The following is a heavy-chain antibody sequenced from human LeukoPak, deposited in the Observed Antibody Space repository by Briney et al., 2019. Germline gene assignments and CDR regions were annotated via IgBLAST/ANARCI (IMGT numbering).Heavy chain of an antibody. CDR1: GYTFTGYY. CDR3: AREGQLVGWFDP. J-gene: IGHJ5*02. V-gene: IGHV1-2*02. Sequence: ASVKVSCKASGYTFTGYYMHWVRQAPGQELEWMGWINPNSGGTNYAQKFQGRVTMTRDTSISTAYMELSRLRSDDTAVYYCAREGQLVGWFDPWGQGTLVTVSS. CDR2: INPNSGGT. D-gene: IGHD6-13*01.